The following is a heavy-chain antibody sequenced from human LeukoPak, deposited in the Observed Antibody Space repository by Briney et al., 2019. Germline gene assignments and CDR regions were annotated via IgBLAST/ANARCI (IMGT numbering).Heavy chain of an antibody. J-gene: IGHJ4*02. V-gene: IGHV3-23*01. CDR1: GFTFSSFG. CDR3: ARSGLNRFDY. Sequence: GGSLRLSCAASGFTFSSFGMSWVRQAPGKGLEWVSAISSTGGTAYYADSVKGRFTISRDNSKNTLYLQMNSLRAEDTAIYYCARSGLNRFDYWGQGTLVTVSS. D-gene: IGHD2-15*01. CDR2: ISSTGGTA.